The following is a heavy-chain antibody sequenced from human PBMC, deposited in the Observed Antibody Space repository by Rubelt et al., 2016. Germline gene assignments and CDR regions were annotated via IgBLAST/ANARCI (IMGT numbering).Heavy chain of an antibody. CDR2: IYPGDSDT. J-gene: IGHJ4*02. Sequence: IYPGDSDTRYSPSFQGQVTISADKSISTAYLQWSSLKASDTAMYYCASSYDYGGNFGFDYWGQGTLVTVSS. D-gene: IGHD4-23*01. V-gene: IGHV5-51*01. CDR3: ASSYDYGGNFGFDY.